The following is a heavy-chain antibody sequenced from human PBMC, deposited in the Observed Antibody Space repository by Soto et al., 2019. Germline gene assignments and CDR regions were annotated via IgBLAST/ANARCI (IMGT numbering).Heavy chain of an antibody. CDR3: ARGDCSGGTCYLGCYYMDV. D-gene: IGHD2-15*01. CDR2: IYYSGST. J-gene: IGHJ6*03. CDR1: GGSISSYY. V-gene: IGHV4-59*01. Sequence: QVQLQESGPGLVKPSETLSLTCTVSGGSISSYYWSWIRQPPGKGLEWIGYIYYSGSTNYNPSLKSRVTISVDTSKNQFSLRLSSVTAADTAFYYCARGDCSGGTCYLGCYYMDVWGKGTTVTVSS.